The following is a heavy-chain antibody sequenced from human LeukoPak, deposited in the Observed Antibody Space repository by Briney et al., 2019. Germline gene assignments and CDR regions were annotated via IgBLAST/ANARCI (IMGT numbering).Heavy chain of an antibody. D-gene: IGHD4-23*01. V-gene: IGHV4-39*01. CDR1: GGSISSSSYY. CDR3: ARRTVTVEGDSFDY. CDR2: IYYSGST. Sequence: SETLSFTCTVSGGSISSSSYYWGWIRQPPGKGLEWIGSIYYSGSTYYNPSLKSRVTISVDTSKNQFSLKLSSVTAADTAVYYCARRTVTVEGDSFDYWGQGTLVTVSS. J-gene: IGHJ4*02.